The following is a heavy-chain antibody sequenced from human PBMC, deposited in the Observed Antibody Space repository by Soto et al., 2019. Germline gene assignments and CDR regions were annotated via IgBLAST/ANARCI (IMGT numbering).Heavy chain of an antibody. CDR3: ARTGYGNWIDP. J-gene: IGHJ5*02. D-gene: IGHD3-10*01. CDR1: GYSFTDYW. Sequence: ESLKISCKASGYSFTDYWITWVRQMPGKGLEWMGRIDPRDSQSNYSPSFQGHVTISADKSSSTAYLQWNSLKASDTAMYYGARTGYGNWIDPWGQGPLVTVSS. V-gene: IGHV5-10-1*01. CDR2: IDPRDSQS.